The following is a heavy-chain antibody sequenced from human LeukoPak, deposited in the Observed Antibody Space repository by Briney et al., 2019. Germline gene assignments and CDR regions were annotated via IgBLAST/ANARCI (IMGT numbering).Heavy chain of an antibody. V-gene: IGHV1-3*01. J-gene: IGHJ4*02. CDR3: AREDSSGWLTFDY. D-gene: IGHD6-19*01. CDR2: INAGNGNT. Sequence: ASVKVSCKASGYTFTIYAMHWVRQAPGQRLEWMGWINAGNGNTKYSQKSQGRVTITRDTSASTAYMELSSLRSEDTAVYYCAREDSSGWLTFDYWGQGTLVTVSS. CDR1: GYTFTIYA.